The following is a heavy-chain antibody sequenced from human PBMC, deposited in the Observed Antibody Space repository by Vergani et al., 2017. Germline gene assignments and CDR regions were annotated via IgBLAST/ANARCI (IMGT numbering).Heavy chain of an antibody. CDR2: IVSSWPYI. V-gene: IGHV3-21*06. D-gene: IGHD2-8*01. CDR1: GFTFSDFS. J-gene: IGHJ6*02. Sequence: VQLVESGGGVVQPGGSLRLSCAASGFTFSDFSMSWVRQAPGKGLEWVAFIVSSWPYINYADSVKGRFIISRDNTNNSLFLQLRSLRAEDAAVYYCARDCTSGGCPDNYGMDVWGQGATVTVSS. CDR3: ARDCTSGGCPDNYGMDV.